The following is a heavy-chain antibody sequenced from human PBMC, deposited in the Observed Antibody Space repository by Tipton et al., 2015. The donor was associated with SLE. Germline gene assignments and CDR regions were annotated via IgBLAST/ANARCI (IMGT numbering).Heavy chain of an antibody. D-gene: IGHD7-27*01. J-gene: IGHJ3*01. Sequence: TLSLTCTVSGGSISSGSYYWGWIRQPPGKGLEWIGCIYYSGSTYYNPSLKSRVTISEDTSKKQFSLKVSSVTAADSAIYYCARGPGAAPGEAIDAGGQGTTVPASS. CDR2: IYYSGST. CDR1: GGSISSGSYY. CDR3: ARGPGAAPGEAIDA. V-gene: IGHV4-39*07.